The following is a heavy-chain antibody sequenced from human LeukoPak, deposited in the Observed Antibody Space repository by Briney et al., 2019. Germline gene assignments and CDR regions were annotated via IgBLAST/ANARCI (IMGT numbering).Heavy chain of an antibody. J-gene: IGHJ5*02. Sequence: GASVKVSCKASGYTFTGYYIHWVRQDPGQGLEWVGWINPNSGGAKYAQKFQDRVTMTRDTSISTAYMGLSRLRSDDTAVYYCAKGRVVAGSKSLTYHWLDPWGQGTLVTVSS. CDR1: GYTFTGYY. CDR3: AKGRVVAGSKSLTYHWLDP. V-gene: IGHV1-2*02. CDR2: INPNSGGA. D-gene: IGHD6-19*01.